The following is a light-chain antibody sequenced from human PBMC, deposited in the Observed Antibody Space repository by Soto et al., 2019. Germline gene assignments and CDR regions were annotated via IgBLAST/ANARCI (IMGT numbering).Light chain of an antibody. CDR3: HQYNRRRT. J-gene: IGKJ1*01. CDR1: QSISSW. V-gene: IGKV1-5*03. Sequence: DIQMTQSPSTLSASVGDRVTITCRASQSISSWLAWYQQKPGKAPKLLIYKASSLESGVPSRFSGSGSGTEVTLTISSLQPDDFATFYCHQYNRRRTVGQGTKVEIK. CDR2: KAS.